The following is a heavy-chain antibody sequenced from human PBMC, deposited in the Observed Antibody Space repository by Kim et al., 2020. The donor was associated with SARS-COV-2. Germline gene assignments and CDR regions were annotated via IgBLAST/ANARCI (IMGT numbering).Heavy chain of an antibody. CDR3: AKVNSFFMIDPNRGAFDI. V-gene: IGHV3-30*04. Sequence: GGSLRLSCAASGFSFNNYAMHWVRQAQGKGLEWVAVISYEGSVQYYGDPVKGRFTVSRDSSKNMLFLQMNSLRAEDTAMYYCAKVNSFFMIDPNRGAFDIWGHGTVVTFSS. CDR1: GFSFNNYA. J-gene: IGHJ3*02. D-gene: IGHD3-22*01. CDR2: ISYEGSVQ.